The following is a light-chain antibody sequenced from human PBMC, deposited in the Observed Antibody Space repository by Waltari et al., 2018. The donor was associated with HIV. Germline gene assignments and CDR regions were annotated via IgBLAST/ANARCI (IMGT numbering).Light chain of an antibody. CDR1: SSDAGVYNY. Sequence: QSALTQPASVSGSPGQPLTISCTGLSSDAGVYNYVSLYQQHPGKAPKLIIYDVSNRPSGVSNRFSGSKSGNTASLTISGLQAEDEADYYCSSYTSSSTPLVVFGGGTKLTVL. V-gene: IGLV2-14*03. CDR2: DVS. CDR3: SSYTSSSTPLVV. J-gene: IGLJ2*01.